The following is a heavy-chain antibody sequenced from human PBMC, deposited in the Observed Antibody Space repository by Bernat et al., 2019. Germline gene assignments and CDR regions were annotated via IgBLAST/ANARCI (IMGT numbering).Heavy chain of an antibody. J-gene: IGHJ6*02. CDR2: ISSSGSTI. D-gene: IGHD3-3*01. CDR1: GFTFSSYE. CDR3: AGGQCITIFGVGIITEADMDV. V-gene: IGHV3-48*03. Sequence: EVQLVESGGGLVQPGGSLRLSCAASGFTFSSYEMNWVRQAPGKGLEWVSYISSSGSTIYYAAAVKGRFTISRDNAKNSLYLQMNSLRAEDTAVYYCAGGQCITIFGVGIITEADMDVWGQGTTVTVSS.